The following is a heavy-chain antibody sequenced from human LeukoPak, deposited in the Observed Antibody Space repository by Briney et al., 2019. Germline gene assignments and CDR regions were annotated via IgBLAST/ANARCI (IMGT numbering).Heavy chain of an antibody. Sequence: GGSLRLSCAASGFTFDDYGMSWVRQAPGKGPEWVSGINWNGGSTGYADSVKGRFTISRDNAKNSLYLQMNSLRAEDTALYYCARVSDGRNYYDSSGYSYWGQGTLVTVSS. V-gene: IGHV3-20*04. J-gene: IGHJ4*02. CDR3: ARVSDGRNYYDSSGYSY. CDR2: INWNGGST. CDR1: GFTFDDYG. D-gene: IGHD3-22*01.